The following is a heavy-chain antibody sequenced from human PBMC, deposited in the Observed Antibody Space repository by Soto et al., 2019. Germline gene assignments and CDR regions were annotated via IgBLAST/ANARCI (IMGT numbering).Heavy chain of an antibody. J-gene: IGHJ4*02. CDR1: GFTCSSYA. CDR2: ISGSGGST. D-gene: IGHD3-10*01. V-gene: IGHV3-23*01. Sequence: EVQLLESGGGLVQPGGSLRLSCAASGFTCSSYAMSWVRQATGKGLEWVSAISGSGGSTYYADSVKGRFTISKDNSKNTLYLQMNSLRAEDTAVYYCAKDRYYYGSGSDPLLVDYWGQGTLVTFAS. CDR3: AKDRYYYGSGSDPLLVDY.